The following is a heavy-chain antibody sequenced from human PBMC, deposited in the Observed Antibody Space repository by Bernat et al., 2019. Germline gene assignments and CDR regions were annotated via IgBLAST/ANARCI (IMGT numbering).Heavy chain of an antibody. CDR1: GFTLSSFW. CDR3: ATQPAATSTDV. J-gene: IGHJ6*02. CDR2: IKQDGSAR. D-gene: IGHD2-2*01. V-gene: IGHV3-7*03. Sequence: EVQLVESGGGLVQPGGSLRLSCAASGFTLSSFWMTWVRQAPGRGLEWVANIKQDGSARNYVDSVKGRFTISRDNAENSLYLQMNNLRAEDTAVYYCATQPAATSTDVWGRGTTVTVYS.